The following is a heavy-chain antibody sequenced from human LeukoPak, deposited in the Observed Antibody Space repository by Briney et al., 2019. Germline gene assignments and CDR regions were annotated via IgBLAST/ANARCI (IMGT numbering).Heavy chain of an antibody. D-gene: IGHD4-17*01. CDR3: AHLLDYGDNRLDF. V-gene: IGHV1-3*01. CDR2: INAADNT. J-gene: IGHJ4*02. CDR1: GYTFTRNV. Sequence: ASVKVSCKASGYTFTRNVMHWVRQAPGQRLEWMGWINAADNTKYSQKFQGRVTFTRDTSASTAYMELSSLRSEDTAIYYCAHLLDYGDNRLDFWGQGTLVTVSS.